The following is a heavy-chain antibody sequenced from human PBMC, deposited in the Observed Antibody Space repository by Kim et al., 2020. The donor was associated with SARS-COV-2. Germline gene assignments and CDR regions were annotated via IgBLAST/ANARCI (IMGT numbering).Heavy chain of an antibody. D-gene: IGHD3-10*01. CDR2: INSDGSST. J-gene: IGHJ6*03. CDR1: GFTLSSYW. V-gene: IGHV3-74*01. CDR3: ARYGPGRIGNYMDV. Sequence: GGSLRLSCAASGFTLSSYWVHWVRQAPGKGLLWVSRINSDGSSTSYADSVKGRFTISRDNAKNTLYLQMNSLRAEDTALYYCARYGPGRIGNYMDVWGKGTTVTVSS.